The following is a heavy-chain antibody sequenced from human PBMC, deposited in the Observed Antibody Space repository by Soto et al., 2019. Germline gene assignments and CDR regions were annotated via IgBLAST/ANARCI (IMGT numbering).Heavy chain of an antibody. Sequence: GESLKISCKGSGYSFTSYWIGWVRQMPGKGLEWMGIIYPGDPDTRYSPSFQGQVTISADKSISTAYLQWSSLKASDTAMYYCARLDSSGYHMESYNWFDPWGQGTLVTVSS. CDR3: ARLDSSGYHMESYNWFDP. CDR2: IYPGDPDT. CDR1: GYSFTSYW. V-gene: IGHV5-51*01. J-gene: IGHJ5*02. D-gene: IGHD3-22*01.